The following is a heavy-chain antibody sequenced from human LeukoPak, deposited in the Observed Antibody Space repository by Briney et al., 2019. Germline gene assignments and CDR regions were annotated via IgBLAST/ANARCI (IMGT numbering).Heavy chain of an antibody. CDR2: IYYSGST. Sequence: PSETLSITCTVSGGSISSYYWSWIRQPPGKGLEWIGYIYYSGSTNYNPSLKSRVTISVDTSKNQSSLKLSSVTAADTAVYYCAREIAAAGVMFDPWGQGTLVTVSS. V-gene: IGHV4-59*01. D-gene: IGHD6-13*01. CDR3: AREIAAAGVMFDP. J-gene: IGHJ5*02. CDR1: GGSISSYY.